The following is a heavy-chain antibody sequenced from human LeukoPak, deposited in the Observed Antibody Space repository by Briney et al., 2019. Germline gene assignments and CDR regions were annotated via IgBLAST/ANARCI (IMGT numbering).Heavy chain of an antibody. Sequence: GRSLRLSCAASGFTFDDYAMHWVRQAPGKGLEWVSGISWNSGSIGYADSVKGRFTISRDNAKNSLYLQMNSLRAEDTALYYCAKGSAGYDSSGYYHLHLDAFDIWGQGTMVTVSS. V-gene: IGHV3-9*01. CDR2: ISWNSGSI. D-gene: IGHD3-22*01. CDR3: AKGSAGYDSSGYYHLHLDAFDI. J-gene: IGHJ3*02. CDR1: GFTFDDYA.